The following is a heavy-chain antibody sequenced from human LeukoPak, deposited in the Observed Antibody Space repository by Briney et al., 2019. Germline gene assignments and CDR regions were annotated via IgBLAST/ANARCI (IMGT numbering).Heavy chain of an antibody. CDR2: MWSDGIRK. CDR1: GFTFSYYG. Sequence: PGRSLRLSCETSGFTFSYYGIHWVRQAPGKGLEWVAVMWSDGIRKYYTDSVKGRFTVSRDTSKNTQYLEMSSLRVEDTAVYYCTRDADTSGHYDIFDIWGQGTMVTVSS. J-gene: IGHJ3*02. CDR3: TRDADTSGHYDIFDI. V-gene: IGHV3-33*01. D-gene: IGHD6-19*01.